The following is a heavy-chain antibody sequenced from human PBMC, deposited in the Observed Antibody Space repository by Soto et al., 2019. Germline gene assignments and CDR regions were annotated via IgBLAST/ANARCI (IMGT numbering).Heavy chain of an antibody. CDR3: ARVFSDSSSFFVP. J-gene: IGHJ5*02. Sequence: PSETLSLTCTVSGDSISSGDYYWSWIRQHPGKGLEWIGYIYYSGSTYYNPSLKSRVTISVDTSKNQFSLKLSSVTAADTAVYYCARVFSDSSSFFVPWGQGTLVTVSS. CDR2: IYYSGST. D-gene: IGHD6-13*01. CDR1: GDSISSGDYY. V-gene: IGHV4-31*03.